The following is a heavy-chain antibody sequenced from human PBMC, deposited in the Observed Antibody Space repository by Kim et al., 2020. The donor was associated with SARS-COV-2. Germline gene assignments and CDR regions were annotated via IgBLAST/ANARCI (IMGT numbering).Heavy chain of an antibody. D-gene: IGHD3-9*01. Sequence: SETLSLTCTVSGGSISSSSYYWGWIRQPPGKGLEWIGSIYYSGSTYYNPSLKSRVTISVDTSKNQFSLKLSSVTAADTAVYYCARVRSENYDILTGYSGWFDPWGQGTLVTVSS. CDR2: IYYSGST. V-gene: IGHV4-39*07. CDR3: ARVRSENYDILTGYSGWFDP. CDR1: GGSISSSSYY. J-gene: IGHJ5*02.